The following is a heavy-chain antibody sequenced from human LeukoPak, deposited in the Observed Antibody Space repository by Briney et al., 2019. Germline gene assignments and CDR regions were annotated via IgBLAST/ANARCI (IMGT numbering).Heavy chain of an antibody. D-gene: IGHD3-22*01. V-gene: IGHV1-18*01. J-gene: IGHJ3*01. CDR2: ISAYNGNT. Sequence: ASVSVSCKASGYTFTSYGISWVRQAPGQGLEWMGWISAYNGNTNYAQKLQGRVTMTTDTSTSTAYMELRSLRSDDTAVYYCARPTYYDLPRPPTSPDAFDLWGQNTVHTVSS. CDR1: GYTFTSYG. CDR3: ARPTYYDLPRPPTSPDAFDL.